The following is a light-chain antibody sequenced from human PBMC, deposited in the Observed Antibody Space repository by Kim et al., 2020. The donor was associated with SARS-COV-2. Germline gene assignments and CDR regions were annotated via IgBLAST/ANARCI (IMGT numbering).Light chain of an antibody. CDR3: QQRRSWPLT. V-gene: IGKV3-11*01. CDR2: DTS. CDR1: QSVTGR. Sequence: PGERATLPCRASQSVTGRVSWYQQRPGQAPRLLIYDTSNRATGIPARFSGSGSGTDFTLTISSLEPEDFAVYYCQQRRSWPLTFGGGTKVDIK. J-gene: IGKJ4*01.